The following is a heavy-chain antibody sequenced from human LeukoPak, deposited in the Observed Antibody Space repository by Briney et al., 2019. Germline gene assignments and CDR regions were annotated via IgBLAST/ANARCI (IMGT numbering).Heavy chain of an antibody. CDR3: ARCGYYDSSGYSDAFDI. J-gene: IGHJ3*02. Sequence: SETLSLTCTVSGVSISTYYWGWVRQPPGKALEWIGNIFYSGSTYYSPSLKSRVTISLDTSKNQFSLKLSSVTAADTAVYYCARCGYYDSSGYSDAFDIWGQGTMVTVSS. CDR2: IFYSGST. CDR1: GVSISTYY. V-gene: IGHV4-39*07. D-gene: IGHD3-22*01.